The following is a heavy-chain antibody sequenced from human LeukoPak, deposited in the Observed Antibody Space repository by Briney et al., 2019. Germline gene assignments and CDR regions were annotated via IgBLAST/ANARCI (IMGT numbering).Heavy chain of an antibody. CDR1: RYTVTGDY. CDR3: ASGGLEGLRYYYGMDV. V-gene: IGHV1-2*02. CDR2: INPNSGGT. Sequence: ASVKLSCKASRYTVTGDYMDWGRQAPGQGLEWMGWINPNSGGTNYAQKFQGRVTMTRDTSISTAYMELSRLRSDDTAVYYCASGGLEGLRYYYGMDVWGQGTTVTVSS. J-gene: IGHJ6*02. D-gene: IGHD3-3*01.